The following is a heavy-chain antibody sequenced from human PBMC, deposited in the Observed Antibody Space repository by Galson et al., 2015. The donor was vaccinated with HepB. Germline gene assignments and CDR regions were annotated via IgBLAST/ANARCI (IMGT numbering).Heavy chain of an antibody. CDR3: ARASGPPNDYFGYDYSDY. D-gene: IGHD5-12*01. V-gene: IGHV3-11*06. CDR2: ISGSSKYT. CDR1: GFTFSGYY. Sequence: SLRLSCAASGFTFSGYYMNWIRQAPGKGLEWVSYISGSSKYTNYGDSVKGRFTISRDNTNNALFLQMNSLRAEDTAVYYCARASGPPNDYFGYDYSDYWGQGTLVTVSS. J-gene: IGHJ4*02.